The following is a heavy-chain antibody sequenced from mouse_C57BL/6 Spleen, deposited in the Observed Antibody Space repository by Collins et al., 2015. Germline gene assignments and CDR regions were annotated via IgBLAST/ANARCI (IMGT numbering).Heavy chain of an antibody. CDR1: GYTFTDYY. D-gene: IGHD2-10*01. J-gene: IGHJ2*01. V-gene: IGHV1-26*01. Sequence: EVQLQQSGPELVKPGASVKISCKASGYTFTDYYMNWVKQSHGKSLEWIGDINPNNGGTRYNQKFKGKATLTVDKSSSTAYMELRSLTSEDSAVYHCARGAYYGNYFDYWGQGTTLTVSS. CDR3: ARGAYYGNYFDY. CDR2: INPNNGGT.